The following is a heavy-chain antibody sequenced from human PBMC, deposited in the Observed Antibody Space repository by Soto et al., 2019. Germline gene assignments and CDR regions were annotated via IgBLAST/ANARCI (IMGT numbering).Heavy chain of an antibody. CDR2: SYSSGGT. D-gene: IGHD3-9*01. V-gene: IGHV3-53*01. CDR1: GSTLAKYT. Sequence: GGSLRLSCPASGSTLAKYTMGWAPQPPRKGLEWVAESYSSGGTEYADSVKGRFTISRDNSKNTLFLQMKNLRVEDTALYYCARDREPDGIWTFDSWGQGTLVTVSS. J-gene: IGHJ4*02. CDR3: ARDREPDGIWTFDS.